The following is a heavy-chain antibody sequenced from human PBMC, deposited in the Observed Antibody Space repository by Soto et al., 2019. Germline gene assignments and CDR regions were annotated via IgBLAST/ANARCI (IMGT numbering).Heavy chain of an antibody. CDR3: MKMPDFDY. D-gene: IGHD2-2*01. Sequence: PSGTLSPTCPLYCGSFLISGFYWGWIRQPPGKGLEWIGTIYYSGSTYYNSSLKSRVTISVDTSKNQFSLKLSSVTAADTAVYYCMKMPDFDYWGQGTLVTVS. CDR1: CGSFLISGFY. V-gene: IGHV4-39*01. J-gene: IGHJ4*02. CDR2: IYYSGST.